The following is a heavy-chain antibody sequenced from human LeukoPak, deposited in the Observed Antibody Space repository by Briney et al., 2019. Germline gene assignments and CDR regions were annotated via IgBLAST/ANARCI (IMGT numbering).Heavy chain of an antibody. CDR2: ISAYIGNT. J-gene: IGHJ4*02. D-gene: IGHD6-19*01. Sequence: ASVKVSCKASGYTFTNYGITWVRQAPGQGLEWMGWISAYIGNTNYAQKLQGRVTMTTDTSTSTAYMELRSLRSDDTAVYYCARDLKMGYSSGRYSWGTGSSNDYWGQGTLVTVSS. CDR3: ARDLKMGYSSGRYSWGTGSSNDY. V-gene: IGHV1-18*01. CDR1: GYTFTNYG.